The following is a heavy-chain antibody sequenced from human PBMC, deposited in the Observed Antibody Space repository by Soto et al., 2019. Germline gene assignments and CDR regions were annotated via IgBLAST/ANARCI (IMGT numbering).Heavy chain of an antibody. V-gene: IGHV1-18*01. J-gene: IGHJ6*03. D-gene: IGHD2-15*01. Sequence: QVPLVQSGAEVKKPGASVKVSCKASGYTFTGYGISWVRQAPGQGLEWMGWISAYNGNTNYAQKLQGRVTMTTDTSTSTAYMELRSLRSDDTAVYYCARIVRSQRYYYYYMDVWGKGTTVTVSS. CDR3: ARIVRSQRYYYYYMDV. CDR1: GYTFTGYG. CDR2: ISAYNGNT.